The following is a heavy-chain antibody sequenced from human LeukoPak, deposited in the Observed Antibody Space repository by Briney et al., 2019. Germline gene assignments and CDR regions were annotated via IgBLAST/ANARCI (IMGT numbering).Heavy chain of an antibody. CDR2: IYPGDSDT. V-gene: IGHV5-51*01. J-gene: IGHJ6*02. CDR1: GYSFTSYW. Sequence: GEFLKISCKGSGYSFTSYWIGWVRQMPGKGLEWMGIIYPGDSDTRYSPSFQGQVTISADKSISTAYLQWSSLKASDTAMYYCARQGIAVADNYYYYGMDVWGQGTTVTVSS. D-gene: IGHD6-19*01. CDR3: ARQGIAVADNYYYYGMDV.